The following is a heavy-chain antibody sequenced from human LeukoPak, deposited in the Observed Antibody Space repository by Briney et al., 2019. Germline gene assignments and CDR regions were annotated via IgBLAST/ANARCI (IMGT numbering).Heavy chain of an antibody. V-gene: IGHV3-21*01. D-gene: IGHD2-15*01. J-gene: IGHJ3*02. CDR2: ISSSSSYI. CDR3: AKTYCSGGSCYGLGAFDI. CDR1: GFTFSSYS. Sequence: GGSLRLSCAASGFTFSSYSMNWVRQAPGKGLEWVSSISSSSSYIYYADSVKGRFTISRDNAKNSLYLQMNSLRAEDTAVYYCAKTYCSGGSCYGLGAFDIWGQGTMVTVSS.